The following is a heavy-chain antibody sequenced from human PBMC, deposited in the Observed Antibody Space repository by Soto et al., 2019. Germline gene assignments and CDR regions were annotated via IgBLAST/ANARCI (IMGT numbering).Heavy chain of an antibody. CDR1: GFTFSNYD. CDR3: ARGPTCIEGYCSSGSWHDY. V-gene: IGHV3-48*01. J-gene: IGHJ4*02. CDR2: ISSSSGTI. Sequence: EVQLVESGGDLVEPGESLRVSCAASGFTFSNYDMNWVRQAPGKGLEWVSYISSSSGTIYYADSVKGRFTTSRDNAKNSLYLQTNSLRAEDTAVHYCARGPTCIEGYCSSGSWHDYWGQGTLVTVSS. D-gene: IGHD2-15*01.